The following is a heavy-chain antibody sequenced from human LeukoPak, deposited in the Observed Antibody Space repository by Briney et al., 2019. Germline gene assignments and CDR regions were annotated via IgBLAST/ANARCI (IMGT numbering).Heavy chain of an antibody. J-gene: IGHJ4*02. CDR3: ARGTSCGSKCFFDY. CDR2: LDSSGST. CDR1: GGSISGFY. D-gene: IGHD2-21*01. Sequence: SETLSLTCKVSGGSISGFYWSWIRQPAGKGLEWIGRLDSSGSTNYNSSLKSRVTMSIDRSQFSLRLTSVTAADTAIYYCARGTSCGSKCFFDYWGQGILVTVSS. V-gene: IGHV4-4*07.